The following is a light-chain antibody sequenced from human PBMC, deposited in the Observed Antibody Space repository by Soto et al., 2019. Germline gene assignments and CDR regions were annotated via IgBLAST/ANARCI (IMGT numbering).Light chain of an antibody. J-gene: IGKJ1*01. CDR1: QSLLHSNGYNY. CDR2: LGS. Sequence: DIVMTQSPLSLPVTPGEPASISCRPSQSLLHSNGYNYLDWYLQKPGQSPQLLIYLGSNRASGVPDRFSGSGSGTDFTLKISRVEAEDVGVYYCMQALQTWTFGQGTKVETK. V-gene: IGKV2-28*01. CDR3: MQALQTWT.